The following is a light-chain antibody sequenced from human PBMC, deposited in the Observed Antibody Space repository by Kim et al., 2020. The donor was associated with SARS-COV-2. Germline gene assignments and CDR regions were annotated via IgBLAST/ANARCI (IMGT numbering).Light chain of an antibody. CDR3: CSYAGSYTWV. Sequence: QSALTQPRSVSGSPGQSVTISCSGTSSDVGGHNYVSWYQKHPGGGPKIIIYDVGERPSGVPARFSGSKSGNTASLTISGLQAEDEADYYCCSYAGSYTWVFGGGTKLTVL. CDR2: DVG. V-gene: IGLV2-11*01. CDR1: SSDVGGHNY. J-gene: IGLJ3*02.